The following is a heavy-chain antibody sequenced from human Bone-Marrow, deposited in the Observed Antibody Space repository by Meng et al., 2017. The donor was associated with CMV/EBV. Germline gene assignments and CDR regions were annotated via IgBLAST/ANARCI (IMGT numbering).Heavy chain of an antibody. CDR2: IYYSGST. CDR1: GGSISSYY. D-gene: IGHD3-3*01. CDR3: ASFAYYGYGMDV. J-gene: IGHJ6*02. Sequence: GSLRLSCTVSGGSISSYYWSWIRHPPGKGLEWIGYIYYSGSTNYNPSLKSRVTISVDTSKNQFSLKLSSVTAADTAVYYCASFAYYGYGMDVWGQGTTVTVSS. V-gene: IGHV4-59*01.